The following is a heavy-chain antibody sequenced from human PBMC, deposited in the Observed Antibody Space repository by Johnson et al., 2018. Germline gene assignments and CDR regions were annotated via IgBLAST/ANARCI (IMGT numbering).Heavy chain of an antibody. CDR3: AREGGGYPVDV. J-gene: IGHJ6*04. V-gene: IGHV3-9*01. CDR1: GFNFDDYA. CDR2: ISWDSVGI. Sequence: EVQLVESGGGLVKPGRSLRLSCVASGFNFDDYAMHWDRQAPGKGLEWVSGISWDSVGIGYADPVKGRFSISRDNAKNKLYLQMSSLRGEDTAVYYCAREGGGYPVDVWGNGTTGTVSS. D-gene: IGHD1-1*01.